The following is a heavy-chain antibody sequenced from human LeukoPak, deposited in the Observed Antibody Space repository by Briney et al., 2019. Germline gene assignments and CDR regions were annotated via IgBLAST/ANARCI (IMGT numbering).Heavy chain of an antibody. J-gene: IGHJ6*03. Sequence: GGSLRLSCAASGFTFSSYSMNWVRQAPGKGLEWVSSISSSSSYIYYADSVKGRFTISRDNAKNSLYLQMNSLRAEDTAVYYCARDGGAKTQNYYYYYYMDVWGKGTTVTVSS. CDR1: GFTFSSYS. D-gene: IGHD1-26*01. CDR2: ISSSSSYI. CDR3: ARDGGAKTQNYYYYYYMDV. V-gene: IGHV3-21*01.